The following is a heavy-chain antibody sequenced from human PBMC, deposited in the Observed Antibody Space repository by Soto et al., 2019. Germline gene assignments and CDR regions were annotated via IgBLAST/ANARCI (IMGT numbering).Heavy chain of an antibody. V-gene: IGHV3-7*04. Sequence: EVQVVESGGGLVQPGGSLRLTCATSGFTLSKSWMSWVRQAPGKGLEWVASVKQDGSDKYYVDSVKGRFTISRDNAKNLLYLQMNGLRAEDTAVYYCARGGGNFDQWGQGTLVTVSS. J-gene: IGHJ4*02. CDR3: ARGGGNFDQ. CDR2: VKQDGSDK. CDR1: GFTLSKSW. D-gene: IGHD3-16*01.